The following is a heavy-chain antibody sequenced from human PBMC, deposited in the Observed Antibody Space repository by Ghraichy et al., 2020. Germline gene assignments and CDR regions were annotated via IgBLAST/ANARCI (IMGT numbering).Heavy chain of an antibody. D-gene: IGHD6-13*01. V-gene: IGHV4-34*01. CDR1: GGSFSGYY. Sequence: SETRSLTCAVYGGSFSGYYWSWIRQPPGKGLEWIGEINHSGSTNYNPSLKSRVTISVDTSKNQFSLKLSSVTAADTAVYYCARGHSWYGYWGQGTLVTVSS. CDR2: INHSGST. J-gene: IGHJ4*02. CDR3: ARGHSWYGY.